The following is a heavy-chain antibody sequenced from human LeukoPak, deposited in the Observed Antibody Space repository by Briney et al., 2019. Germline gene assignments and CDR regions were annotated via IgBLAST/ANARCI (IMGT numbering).Heavy chain of an antibody. CDR2: INHSGST. Sequence: SETLSLTCAVYGGSFSGYYWSWIRQPPGKGLEWIGEINHSGSTNYNPSLKSRVTISVDTSKNQFSLKLSSVTAADTAVYYCARGRGYCSSTSCYRFDPWGQETLVTVSS. J-gene: IGHJ5*02. CDR1: GGSFSGYY. V-gene: IGHV4-34*01. D-gene: IGHD2-2*01. CDR3: ARGRGYCSSTSCYRFDP.